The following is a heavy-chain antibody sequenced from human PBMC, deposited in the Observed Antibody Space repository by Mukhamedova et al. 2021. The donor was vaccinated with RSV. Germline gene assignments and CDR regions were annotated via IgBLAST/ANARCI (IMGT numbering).Heavy chain of an antibody. J-gene: IGHJ4*02. V-gene: IGHV3-23*01. CDR2: ISGSGDRT. CDR3: GKGGDNWDSWNHELYIDY. D-gene: IGHD1-7*01. Sequence: VRQAPGKGLEWVSSISGSGDRTYYADSVKGRFTISRDNSKNTLFLQMSSLRADDTAIYYCGKGGDNWDSWNHELYIDYWGQGTLV.